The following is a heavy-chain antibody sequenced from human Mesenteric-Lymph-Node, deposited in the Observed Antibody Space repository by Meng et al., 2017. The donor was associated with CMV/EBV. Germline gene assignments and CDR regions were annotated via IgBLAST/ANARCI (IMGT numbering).Heavy chain of an antibody. J-gene: IGHJ4*02. CDR3: AKDNGYSGSYFDY. V-gene: IGHV3-23*01. CDR2: MSGSGSST. CDR1: GFAISTCG. D-gene: IGHD1-26*01. Sequence: WAATGFAISTCGMSWVRQAAGKGMEWVSAMSGSGSSTYYADSVTGRFTISRDNSKNTLYLQMNSLRAEDTAVYYCAKDNGYSGSYFDYWGQGTLVTVSS.